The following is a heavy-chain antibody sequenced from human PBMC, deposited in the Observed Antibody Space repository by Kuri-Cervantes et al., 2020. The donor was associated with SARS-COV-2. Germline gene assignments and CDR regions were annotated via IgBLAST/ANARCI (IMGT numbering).Heavy chain of an antibody. V-gene: IGHV1-46*01. J-gene: IGHJ4*02. D-gene: IGHD6-6*01. Sequence: ASVKVSCKASGYIFTNYYMSWVRQAPGQGLEWLGIINPSGGGTSYAQKFQGRVTMTRDTSTSTVYMGLSSLRSEDTAVYYCARGRLSSDYFDYWGQGTLVTVSS. CDR1: GYIFTNYY. CDR2: INPSGGGT. CDR3: ARGRLSSDYFDY.